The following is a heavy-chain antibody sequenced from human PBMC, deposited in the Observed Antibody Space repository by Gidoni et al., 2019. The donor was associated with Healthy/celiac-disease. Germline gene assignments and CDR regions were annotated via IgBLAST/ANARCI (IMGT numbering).Heavy chain of an antibody. V-gene: IGHV1-2*02. CDR2: INTKSGGT. J-gene: IGHJ4*02. D-gene: IGHD2-8*01. CDR1: GYTFTCYY. Sequence: QVQLVQSGAEVQKPGASVKVSCKASGYTFTCYYMNWVRQAHGQGLDWMGWINTKSGGTNYEQKFQGRVTMTRDTSISTAYMELSRMRSDDTAVYYCARGGNIVLMVYALADYWGQGTLVTVSS. CDR3: ARGGNIVLMVYALADY.